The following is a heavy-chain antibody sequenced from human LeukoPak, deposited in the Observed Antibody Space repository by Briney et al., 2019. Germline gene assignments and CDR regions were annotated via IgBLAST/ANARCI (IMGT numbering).Heavy chain of an antibody. CDR1: EFTFSTYV. V-gene: IGHV3-23*01. Sequence: GGSLRLSCATSEFTFSTYVASWVRQAPGKGLEWVSGLSSSGSTYYADSVKGRFTISRDNSKSTLYLQMSSLRIEDTAVYHCATSRRTFWYFDLWGRGTLVTVSS. CDR3: ATSRRTFWYFDL. CDR2: LSSSGST. J-gene: IGHJ2*01.